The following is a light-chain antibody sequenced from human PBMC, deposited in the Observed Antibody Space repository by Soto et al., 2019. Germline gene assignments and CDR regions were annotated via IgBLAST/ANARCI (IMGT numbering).Light chain of an antibody. CDR1: QTISNW. CDR2: DAS. CDR3: QQYNSYSPWT. Sequence: DIQMTPSPSTLSASVGDRVTITCRASQTISNWLAWYQQKPGKAPKLLISDASTLESGVPSRFRGGGSGTEFTLTISSLQPEDFATYYCQQYNSYSPWTFGQGTKVEIK. V-gene: IGKV1-5*01. J-gene: IGKJ1*01.